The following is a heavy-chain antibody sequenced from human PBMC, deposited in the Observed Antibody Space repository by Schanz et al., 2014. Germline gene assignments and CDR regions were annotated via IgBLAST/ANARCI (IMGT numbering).Heavy chain of an antibody. Sequence: QVQLVQSGAEVKKPGASVKVSCKASGYTFTSYGISWVRQAPGQGLEWMGWISPYNGNTNYAQKLQGRVTMTADTSRDTAYMDLRSLRSDDTAVYYCARDQAPYTNTSDVRYFDYWGQGSLVTVSS. D-gene: IGHD6-6*01. CDR2: ISPYNGNT. V-gene: IGHV1-18*01. J-gene: IGHJ4*02. CDR3: ARDQAPYTNTSDVRYFDY. CDR1: GYTFTSYG.